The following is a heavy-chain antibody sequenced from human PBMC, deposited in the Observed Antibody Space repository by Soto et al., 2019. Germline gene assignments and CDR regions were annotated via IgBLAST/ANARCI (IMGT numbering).Heavy chain of an antibody. J-gene: IGHJ6*02. D-gene: IGHD6-13*01. CDR3: ARHIAADYYYGMDV. CDR1: GGSLSSSNW. CDR2: IYHSGST. Sequence: SETLSLTCALSGGSLSSSNWWTWVRQPPGKGLEWIGEIYHSGSTNHNPSLKSRVTISLDKSKNQFSLKLTSVTAADTAVYYCARHIAADYYYGMDVWGQGTTVTVSS. V-gene: IGHV4-4*02.